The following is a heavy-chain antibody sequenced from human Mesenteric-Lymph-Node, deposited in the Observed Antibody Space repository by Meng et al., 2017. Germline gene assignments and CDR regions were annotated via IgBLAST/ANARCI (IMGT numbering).Heavy chain of an antibody. D-gene: IGHD2-15*01. V-gene: IGHV3-15*01. CDR3: TTADIVVVVAALGYDAFDI. CDR2: IKSKPDGGTI. CDR1: GFPFITAW. Sequence: GGSLRLSCAASGFPFITAWMSWVRQAPGKGLEWVGRIKSKPDGGTIDSAAPVKGRFTISRDDSKNTLYLQMNSLKTEDTAVYYCTTADIVVVVAALGYDAFDIWGQGTMVTVSS. J-gene: IGHJ3*02.